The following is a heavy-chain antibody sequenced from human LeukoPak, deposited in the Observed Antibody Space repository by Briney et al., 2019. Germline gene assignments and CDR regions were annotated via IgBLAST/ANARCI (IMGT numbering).Heavy chain of an antibody. V-gene: IGHV3-30*04. CDR1: GFTFSSYA. CDR2: ISYDGSNK. D-gene: IGHD3-10*01. CDR3: ARDPWFAVWYFDY. Sequence: GGSLRLSCAASGFTFSSYAMHWVRQAPGKGLEWVAVISYDGSNKYYADSVKGRFTISRDNSKNTLYLQMNSLRAEDTAVYYCARDPWFAVWYFDYWGQGTLVTVSS. J-gene: IGHJ4*02.